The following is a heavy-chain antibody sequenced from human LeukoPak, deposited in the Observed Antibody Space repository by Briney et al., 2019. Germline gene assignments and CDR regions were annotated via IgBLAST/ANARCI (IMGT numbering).Heavy chain of an antibody. D-gene: IGHD3-22*01. V-gene: IGHV3-53*04. CDR2: IYSGGST. J-gene: IGHJ4*02. CDR1: GFTASSNY. Sequence: PGGSLRLSCAASGFTASSNYMSWVRQAPGKGLEWVSVIYSGGSTYYADSVKGRFTISRHNSKNTLYLQMNSLRAEDTAVYYCARAAGIGFYDSSGYRYWGQGTLVTVSS. CDR3: ARAAGIGFYDSSGYRY.